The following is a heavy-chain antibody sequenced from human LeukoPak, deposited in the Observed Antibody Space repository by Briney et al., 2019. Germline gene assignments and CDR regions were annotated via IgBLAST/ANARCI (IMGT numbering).Heavy chain of an antibody. CDR3: ARGYDYDFWSGPRVYYFDY. CDR2: IWYDGSNK. D-gene: IGHD3-3*01. J-gene: IGHJ4*02. Sequence: GRSLGLSCAASGFTFSSYGMHWVRQAPGKGLEWVAVIWYDGSNKYYADSVKGRFTISRDNSKNTLYLQMNSLRAEDTAVYYCARGYDYDFWSGPRVYYFDYWGQGTLVTVSS. CDR1: GFTFSSYG. V-gene: IGHV3-33*01.